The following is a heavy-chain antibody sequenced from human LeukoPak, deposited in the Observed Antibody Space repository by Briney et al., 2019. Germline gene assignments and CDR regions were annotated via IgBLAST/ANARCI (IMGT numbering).Heavy chain of an antibody. D-gene: IGHD3-10*01. CDR1: GGTFSSYA. V-gene: IGHV1-69*05. CDR2: IIPIFGTA. CDR3: ARGGDYYMDV. J-gene: IGHJ6*03. Sequence: ASVKVSCKASGGTFSSYAISWVRQAPGQGLEWMGGIIPIFGTANYAQKFQGRVTMTRDTSTSTVYMELSSPRSEDTAVYYCARGGDYYMDVWGKGTTVTISS.